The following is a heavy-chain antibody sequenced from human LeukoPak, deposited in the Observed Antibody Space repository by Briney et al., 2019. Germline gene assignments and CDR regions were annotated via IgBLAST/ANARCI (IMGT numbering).Heavy chain of an antibody. CDR2: IYYSGTT. D-gene: IGHD6-19*01. V-gene: IGHV4-59*08. CDR3: ARHKGSSASRGVTGYFDY. Sequence: PSETLSLTCAVSGGSISSYYWSWIRQPPGKGLEWIGYIYYSGTTNYSPSLKSRVAISLDTSKNLFSLKLSSVTAADTALYYCARHKGSSASRGVTGYFDYWGQGTLVTVPS. CDR1: GGSISSYY. J-gene: IGHJ4*02.